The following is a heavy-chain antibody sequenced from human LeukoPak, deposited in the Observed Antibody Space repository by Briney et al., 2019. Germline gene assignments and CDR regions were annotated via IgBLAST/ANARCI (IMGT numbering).Heavy chain of an antibody. D-gene: IGHD2-2*01. V-gene: IGHV3-7*05. CDR1: GFXFSRHW. J-gene: IGHJ5*02. Sequence: GGSLRLSCAGSGFXFSRHWIYWVRQAPGKGLEWVANIKEDGSETFYVDSVRGRFTISRDNAKNTLYLQMNSLRAEDTAVYYCTRIIVEVPGVSDYCDPWGQGTLVTVSS. CDR3: TRIIVEVPGVSDYCDP. CDR2: IKEDGSET.